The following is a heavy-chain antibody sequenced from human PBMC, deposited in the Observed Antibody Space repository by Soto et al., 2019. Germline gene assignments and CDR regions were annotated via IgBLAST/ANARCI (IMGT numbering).Heavy chain of an antibody. CDR2: VSHDGTT. J-gene: IGHJ6*02. V-gene: IGHV4-30-4*01. D-gene: IGHD2-21*01. CDR1: GASISSGDYL. Sequence: PSEILSLTCTVSGASISSGDYLWSWIRQSPGEGLEWIGYVSHDGTTYYNPSLESRVAISVDTSKNQFSLKVTSVTAADTAVYYCAREPCGGAGLYGIDVWGQGTPVTVSS. CDR3: AREPCGGAGLYGIDV.